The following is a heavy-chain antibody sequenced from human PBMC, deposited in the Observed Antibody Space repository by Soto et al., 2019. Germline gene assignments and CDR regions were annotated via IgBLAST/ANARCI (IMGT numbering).Heavy chain of an antibody. J-gene: IGHJ4*02. D-gene: IGHD2-15*01. V-gene: IGHV3-30-3*01. Sequence: GGSLRLSCAASGFTFSSYAMHWVRQAPGKGLEWVAVISYDGSNKYYADSVKGRFTISRDNSKNTLYLQMNSLRAEDTAVYYCARGVYCSGGSCYGTHGVFDYWGQGTLVTVSS. CDR1: GFTFSSYA. CDR2: ISYDGSNK. CDR3: ARGVYCSGGSCYGTHGVFDY.